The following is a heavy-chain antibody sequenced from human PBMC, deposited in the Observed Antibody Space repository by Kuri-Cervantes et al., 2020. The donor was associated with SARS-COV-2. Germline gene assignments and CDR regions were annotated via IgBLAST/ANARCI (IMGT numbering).Heavy chain of an antibody. J-gene: IGHJ3*01. CDR3: ARVRRWLQSNDAFDV. CDR2: IYTSGST. Sequence: SETLSLTCTVSGGSISSGSYYWSWIRQPAGKGLEWIGRIYTSGSTNYNPSLKSRVTISVDTSKNQFSLKLSSVTAADTAVYHCARVRRWLQSNDAFDVWGQGTMVTVSS. V-gene: IGHV4-61*02. D-gene: IGHD5-24*01. CDR1: GGSISSGSYY.